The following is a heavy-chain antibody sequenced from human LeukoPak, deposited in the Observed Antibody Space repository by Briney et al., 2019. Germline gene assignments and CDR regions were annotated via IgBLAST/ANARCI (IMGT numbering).Heavy chain of an antibody. CDR1: GYTFTGYY. V-gene: IGHV1-2*02. Sequence: GASVKVSCKASGYTFTGYYMHWVRQAPGQGLEWMGWINPNSGGTNYAQKFQGRVTMTRDTSISTAYMELSRLRSDDTAVYYCARADSTAYYYMDVWGKGTTVTISS. J-gene: IGHJ6*03. CDR3: ARADSTAYYYMDV. CDR2: INPNSGGT. D-gene: IGHD2/OR15-2a*01.